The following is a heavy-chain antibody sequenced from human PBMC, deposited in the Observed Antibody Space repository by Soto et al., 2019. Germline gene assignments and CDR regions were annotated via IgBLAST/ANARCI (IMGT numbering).Heavy chain of an antibody. CDR1: GFTFGDYA. Sequence: GGSLRLSCTASGFTFGDYAMSWFRQAPGKGLEWVGFIRSKAYGGTTEYAASVKGRFTISRDDSKSIAYLQMNSLKTEDTAVYYCTRGGGYSGYDVFYYYMDVWGKGTTVTVSS. V-gene: IGHV3-49*03. J-gene: IGHJ6*03. D-gene: IGHD5-12*01. CDR2: IRSKAYGGTT. CDR3: TRGGGYSGYDVFYYYMDV.